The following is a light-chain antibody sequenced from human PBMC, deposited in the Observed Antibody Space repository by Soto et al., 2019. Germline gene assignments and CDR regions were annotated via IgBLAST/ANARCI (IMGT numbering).Light chain of an antibody. CDR1: TGAVTSGHY. V-gene: IGLV7-46*01. CDR2: DTS. J-gene: IGLJ2*01. Sequence: QAVVTQEPSLTVSPGGTVTLTCGYSTGAVTSGHYPHWFQQQPVQAPRTLIYDTSNNHSWTPARFSGSLLGGKAALALSGAQPEDEAASYCLLSYSCDLVSFCGGTKVTVL. CDR3: LLSYSCDLVS.